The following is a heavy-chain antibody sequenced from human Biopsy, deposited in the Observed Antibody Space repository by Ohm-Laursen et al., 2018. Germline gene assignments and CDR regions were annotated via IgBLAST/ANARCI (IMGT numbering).Heavy chain of an antibody. CDR3: ATKLTGYFHH. CDR2: NIPILGTG. J-gene: IGHJ1*01. V-gene: IGHV1-69*06. D-gene: IGHD3-9*01. CDR1: EGIFSNYG. Sequence: SVKVSCKAPEGIFSNYGVNWVRQAPGQGLEWLGENIPILGTGNYAQKFQDRVTVAADTSTSTATMELRSLRSDDTAVYYCATKLTGYFHHWGQGTLVIVSS.